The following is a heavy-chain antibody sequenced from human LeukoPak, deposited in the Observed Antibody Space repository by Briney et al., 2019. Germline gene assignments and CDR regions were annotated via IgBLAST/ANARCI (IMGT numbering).Heavy chain of an antibody. V-gene: IGHV3-72*01. CDR3: GRSRAGAIDY. CDR1: GFTLSDHY. J-gene: IGHJ4*02. Sequence: GGSPRLSCAASGFTLSDHYMDWVRQAPGKGLEWVGRTRNKANSYSTEYAASVKGRFTISRDESKNSLYLQMNSLKTEDTAVYYCGRSRAGAIDYWGQGTQVTVSS. CDR2: TRNKANSYST. D-gene: IGHD1-26*01.